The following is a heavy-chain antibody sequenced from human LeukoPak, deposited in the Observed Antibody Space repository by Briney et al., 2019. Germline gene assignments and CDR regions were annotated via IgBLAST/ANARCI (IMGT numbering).Heavy chain of an antibody. J-gene: IGHJ3*02. D-gene: IGHD4-17*01. CDR1: GGSISSYY. Sequence: PSETLSLTCTVSGGSISSYYWGWIRQPPGKGLEWIGSIYYSGSTYYNPSLKSRVTISVDTSKNQFSLKLSSVTAADTAVYYCARLTVTNDAFDIWGQGTMVTVSS. CDR3: ARLTVTNDAFDI. CDR2: IYYSGST. V-gene: IGHV4-39*01.